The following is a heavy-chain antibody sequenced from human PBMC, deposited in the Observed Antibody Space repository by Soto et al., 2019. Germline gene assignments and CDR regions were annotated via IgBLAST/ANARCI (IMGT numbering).Heavy chain of an antibody. CDR3: GRSWGGCSGGSCHHPNWFEP. Sequence: QVQLQQWGAGLLKPSETLSLTCAVYGGSFSGYYWSWIRQPPGKGLEWIGEINHSGSTNYNPSLKSRVHISVDTSQNQFSLKLSSVTAAGTAVYYWGRSWGGCSGGSCHHPNWFEPWGQGTLVTVFS. CDR1: GGSFSGYY. D-gene: IGHD2-15*01. J-gene: IGHJ5*02. CDR2: INHSGST. V-gene: IGHV4-34*01.